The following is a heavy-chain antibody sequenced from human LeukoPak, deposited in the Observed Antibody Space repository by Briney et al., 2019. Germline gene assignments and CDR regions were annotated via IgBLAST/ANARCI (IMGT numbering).Heavy chain of an antibody. CDR3: ARGYYGSSGFDY. CDR1: GYNFTSYW. CDR2: LYPGDSDT. J-gene: IGHJ4*02. Sequence: SGESLKISCKSSGYNFTSYWIGWERQMPGKGLEWLGILYPGDSDTRYSPPFQGQVTISADKSISTAYLQWSSLQASDTAIYYCARGYYGSSGFDYWGQGTLVTVSS. V-gene: IGHV5-51*01. D-gene: IGHD3-10*01.